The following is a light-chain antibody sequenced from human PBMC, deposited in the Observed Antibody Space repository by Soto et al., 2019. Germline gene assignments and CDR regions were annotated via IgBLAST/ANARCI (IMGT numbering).Light chain of an antibody. V-gene: IGLV2-18*02. CDR2: EVS. J-gene: IGLJ1*01. Sequence: ALTQPPSVSGSPGQSVTISCTGTSSEVGSYNRVSWYQQPPGTAPKLMIYEVSNRPSGVPDRFSGSKSGNTASLTISGLQAEDEADYYCSSYTSTSTYVFGTGTKVTVL. CDR1: SSEVGSYNR. CDR3: SSYTSTSTYV.